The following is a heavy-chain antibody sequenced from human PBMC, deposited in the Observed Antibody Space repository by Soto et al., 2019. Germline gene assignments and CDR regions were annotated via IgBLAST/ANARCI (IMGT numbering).Heavy chain of an antibody. CDR3: ASLAAAGPYYFDY. D-gene: IGHD6-13*01. J-gene: IGHJ4*02. Sequence: PSETLCLTCAVSRGSISSSNWWRWVRQPPGKGLEWIGEIYHSGSTNYNPSLKSRVTISVDKSKNQFSLKLSSVTAADTAVYYCASLAAAGPYYFDYWGQGTLVTVSS. CDR2: IYHSGST. CDR1: RGSISSSNW. V-gene: IGHV4-4*02.